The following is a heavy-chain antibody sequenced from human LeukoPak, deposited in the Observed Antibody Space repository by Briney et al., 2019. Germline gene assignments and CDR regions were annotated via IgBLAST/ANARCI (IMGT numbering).Heavy chain of an antibody. J-gene: IGHJ3*02. CDR3: AREPFSMARESTSNAFDI. D-gene: IGHD3-10*01. V-gene: IGHV3-21*01. Sequence: PGGSLRLSCAGSGFTFNNYGMNWVRQAPGKGLEWVSFISSSSSYTYYADSVRGRFTISRDNARSSLNLHMNSLRAEDTAVYYCAREPFSMARESTSNAFDIWGQGTMVTASS. CDR2: ISSSSSYT. CDR1: GFTFNNYG.